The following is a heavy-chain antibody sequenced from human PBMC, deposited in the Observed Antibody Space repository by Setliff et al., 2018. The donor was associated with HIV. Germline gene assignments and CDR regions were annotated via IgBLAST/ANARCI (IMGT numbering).Heavy chain of an antibody. CDR1: GYPISSGYY. D-gene: IGHD3-3*01. J-gene: IGHJ6*02. CDR3: ARRLQFLEFLHGVGGLDV. Sequence: SETLSLTCTVSGYPISSGYYWGWIRQPPGKGLEWIGRIYHSGTTYYNPSLKSRVTMSVDTSKNQFSLKLSSATAADTAVYYCARRLQFLEFLHGVGGLDVWGQGTMVTVSS. V-gene: IGHV4-38-2*02. CDR2: IYHSGTT.